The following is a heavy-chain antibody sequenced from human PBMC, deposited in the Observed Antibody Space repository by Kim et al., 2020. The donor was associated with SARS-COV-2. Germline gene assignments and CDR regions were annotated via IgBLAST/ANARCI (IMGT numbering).Heavy chain of an antibody. CDR2: MTHNGEI. CDR3: ARGGVTIGGP. V-gene: IGHV4-34*01. J-gene: IGHJ5*02. D-gene: IGHD4-4*01. Sequence: SETLSLTCAVYGGSFSGFYWHWVRQSPGKGLEWIGEMTHNGEITYNPSLKSRVTISVDTSRNQFSLNLTSVIAADTAVYYCARGGVTIGGPWGQGTLVTVSS. CDR1: GGSFSGFY.